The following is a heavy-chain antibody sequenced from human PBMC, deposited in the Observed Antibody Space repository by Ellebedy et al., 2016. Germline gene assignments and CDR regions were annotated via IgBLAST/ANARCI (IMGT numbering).Heavy chain of an antibody. J-gene: IGHJ6*03. D-gene: IGHD2-2*01. Sequence: GESLKISCAASGFTFSSYAMHWVRQAPGKGLEYVSAISSHGGSTYYADSVKGRFTISRDNAKNSLYLQMNSLRAEDTAIYYCARYCLSTSCMDVWGKGTSVTVSS. V-gene: IGHV3-64*02. CDR2: ISSHGGST. CDR1: GFTFSSYA. CDR3: ARYCLSTSCMDV.